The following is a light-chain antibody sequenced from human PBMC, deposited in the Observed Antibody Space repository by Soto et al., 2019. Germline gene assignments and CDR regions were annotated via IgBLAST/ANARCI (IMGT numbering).Light chain of an antibody. CDR3: QQDHSWPIT. Sequence: EVVLTQSPVTLSLSPGERATLSCRASQSFRGLLAWYQQKPGQAPRLLIYDAYNRATGIPPSFSGSGSGTDFTLTISSLEPEDSAVYYCQQDHSWPITFGQGTRREIK. CDR1: QSFRGL. CDR2: DAY. V-gene: IGKV3-11*01. J-gene: IGKJ5*01.